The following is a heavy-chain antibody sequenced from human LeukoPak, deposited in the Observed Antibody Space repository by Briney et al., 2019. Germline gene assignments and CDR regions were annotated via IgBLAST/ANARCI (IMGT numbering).Heavy chain of an antibody. CDR1: GYSFTSYW. J-gene: IGHJ6*03. CDR2: IYPGDSDT. CDR3: ARLSGATVYYYYMDV. D-gene: IGHD1-26*01. V-gene: IGHV5-51*01. Sequence: GESLKISCKRSGYSFTSYWIGWVRQMPGKGLEWMGIIYPGDSDTRYSPSFQGQVTISADKSISTAYLQWSSLKASDTAMYYCARLSGATVYYYYMDVWGKGTTVTVSS.